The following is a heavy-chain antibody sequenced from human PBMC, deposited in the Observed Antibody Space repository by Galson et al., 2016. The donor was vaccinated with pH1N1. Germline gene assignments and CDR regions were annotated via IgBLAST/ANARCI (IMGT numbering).Heavy chain of an antibody. V-gene: IGHV4-39*07. Sequence: ETLSLTCTVSGASISSRSYYWAWIRQPPGKGLEWIGSIYYSGSTYYNPSLKSRVTISLDTSKNQFSLKLNSVTAADTAVYYCATRMEGAALEYFQEWGQGTLVTVSS. J-gene: IGHJ1*01. D-gene: IGHD2-15*01. CDR2: IYYSGST. CDR3: ATRMEGAALEYFQE. CDR1: GASISSRSYY.